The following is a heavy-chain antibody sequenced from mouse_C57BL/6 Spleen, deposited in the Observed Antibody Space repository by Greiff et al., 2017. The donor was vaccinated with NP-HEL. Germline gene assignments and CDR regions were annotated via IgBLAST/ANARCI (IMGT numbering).Heavy chain of an antibody. D-gene: IGHD1-3*01. CDR2: ISSGSSTI. J-gene: IGHJ4*01. Sequence: VQLKQSGGGLVKPGGSLKLSCAASGFTFSDYGMHWVRQAPEKGLEWVAYISSGSSTIYYADTVKGRFTISRDNAKNTLFLQMTSLRSEDTAMYYCARELQRAMDYWGQGTSVTVSS. CDR1: GFTFSDYG. CDR3: ARELQRAMDY. V-gene: IGHV5-17*01.